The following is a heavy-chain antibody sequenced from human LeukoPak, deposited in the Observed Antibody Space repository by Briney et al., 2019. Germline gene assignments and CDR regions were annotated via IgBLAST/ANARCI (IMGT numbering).Heavy chain of an antibody. CDR1: GGSFSGYY. Sequence: SGTLSLTCAVYGGSFSGYYWSWIRQPPGKGLEWIGEINHSGSTNYNPSLKSRVTISVDTSKSQFSLKLSSVTAADTAVYYCARALPSSSDPFDYWGQGTLVTVSS. CDR2: INHSGST. V-gene: IGHV4-34*01. J-gene: IGHJ4*02. CDR3: ARALPSSSDPFDY. D-gene: IGHD6-6*01.